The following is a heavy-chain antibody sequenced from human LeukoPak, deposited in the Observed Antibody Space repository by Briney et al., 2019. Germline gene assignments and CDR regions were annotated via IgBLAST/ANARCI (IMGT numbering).Heavy chain of an antibody. Sequence: ASVKVSCKASGYTFTGYYMHWVRQAPGQGLEWMGRINPNSGGTNYAQKFQGRVTMTRDTSISTAYMELSRLRSDDTAVYYCARDHPDYGDYTNFDYWGQGTLVTVSS. V-gene: IGHV1-2*06. CDR1: GYTFTGYY. CDR3: ARDHPDYGDYTNFDY. CDR2: INPNSGGT. D-gene: IGHD4-17*01. J-gene: IGHJ4*02.